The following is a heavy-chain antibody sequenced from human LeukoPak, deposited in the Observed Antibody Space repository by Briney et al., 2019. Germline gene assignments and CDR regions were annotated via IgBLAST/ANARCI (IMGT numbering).Heavy chain of an antibody. J-gene: IGHJ4*02. D-gene: IGHD4-11*01. CDR2: IKQDGSEK. Sequence: GGSLRLSCAASGFTFSSYSMNWVRQAPGKGLEWVANIKQDGSEKYYVDSVKGRFTISRDNAKNSLYLQMNSLRAEDTAVYYCARDLYSKSLFDYWGQGTLVTVSS. CDR1: GFTFSSYS. V-gene: IGHV3-7*01. CDR3: ARDLYSKSLFDY.